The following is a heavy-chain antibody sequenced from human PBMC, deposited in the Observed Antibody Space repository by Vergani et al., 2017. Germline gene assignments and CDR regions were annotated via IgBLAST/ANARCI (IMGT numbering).Heavy chain of an antibody. CDR3: ARGRRLSSWYLWFDP. CDR1: GYTFTGYY. V-gene: IGHV1-8*02. Sequence: QVQLVQSGAEVKKPGASVKVSCKASGYTFTGYYMHWVRQAPGQGLEWMGWMNPNSGNTGYAQKFQGRVTMTRNTAISTAYMELSRLRSEDTAVYYCARGRRLSSWYLWFDPWGQGTLVTVSS. D-gene: IGHD6-13*01. CDR2: MNPNSGNT. J-gene: IGHJ5*02.